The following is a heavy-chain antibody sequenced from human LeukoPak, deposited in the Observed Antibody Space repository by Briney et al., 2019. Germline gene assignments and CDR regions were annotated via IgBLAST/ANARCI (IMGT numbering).Heavy chain of an antibody. V-gene: IGHV3-23*01. CDR1: GSRFSDFT. CDR3: GKGGGA. D-gene: IGHD3-16*01. CDR2: IGGRGGST. J-gene: IGHJ5*02. Sequence: GGSLRLSCAASGSRFSDFTMTWVRQAPGKGPEWVSAIGGRGGSTYYADSLGGRFTISRDNSKDMVYLQMNSLKVEDTATYYCGKGGGAWGQGTKVTVSS.